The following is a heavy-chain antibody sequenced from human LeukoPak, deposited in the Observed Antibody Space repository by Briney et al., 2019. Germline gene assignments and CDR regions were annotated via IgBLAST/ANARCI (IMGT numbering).Heavy chain of an antibody. D-gene: IGHD4-17*01. CDR3: VRDDRSYGVDY. V-gene: IGHV3-74*01. Sequence: GGSLRLSCAASGFTFSSHWMHWVRQAPGKGLVCVARIKSDGTYRDYGDSVRDRFTISRDNAKDTLYLQMNSLRAEDTVVYYCVRDDRSYGVDYWGQGTPVTVSS. CDR1: GFTFSSHW. J-gene: IGHJ4*02. CDR2: IKSDGTYR.